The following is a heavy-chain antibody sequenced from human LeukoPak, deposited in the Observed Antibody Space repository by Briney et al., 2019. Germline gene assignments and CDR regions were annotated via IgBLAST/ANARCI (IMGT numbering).Heavy chain of an antibody. CDR1: GGSLSSGNYQ. J-gene: IGHJ4*02. V-gene: IGHV4-39*02. D-gene: IGHD2-15*01. CDR2: ISHSGTT. Sequence: SETLSLTCTVSGGSLSSGNYQWGWVRQPPGKGLEWIALISHSGTTYYNPSLKSRVTMSVDTSKNQFSLKLNSVTAADTAVYYCLRDQDCSGGDCQVCWGQGTLVTVSS. CDR3: LRDQDCSGGDCQVC.